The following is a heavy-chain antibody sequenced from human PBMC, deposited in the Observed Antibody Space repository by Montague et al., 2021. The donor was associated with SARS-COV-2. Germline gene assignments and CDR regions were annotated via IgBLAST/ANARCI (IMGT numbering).Heavy chain of an antibody. CDR1: GGSINSFY. Sequence: SETLSLTCSISGGSINSFYWNWIRQSPGKGLEWIGYVYYTGGTNYNPSLKSRATISVDTSMNQFSLKMTSVTAADTAVYYCARGRQHINMVVVVVTGGEYYFDFWGQGTLVAVSS. J-gene: IGHJ4*02. V-gene: IGHV4-59*12. D-gene: IGHD3-22*01. CDR3: ARGRQHINMVVVVVTGGEYYFDF. CDR2: VYYTGGT.